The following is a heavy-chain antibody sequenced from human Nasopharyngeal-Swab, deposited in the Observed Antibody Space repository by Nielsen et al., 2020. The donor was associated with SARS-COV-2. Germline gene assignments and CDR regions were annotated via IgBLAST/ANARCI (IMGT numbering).Heavy chain of an antibody. V-gene: IGHV3-7*01. CDR2: IKQDGSEK. J-gene: IGHJ4*02. Sequence: GESLKISCAASGFTFSSYWMSWVCQAPGKGLEWVANIKQDGSEKYYVDSVKGRFTISRDNAKNSLYLQMNSLRAEDTAVYYCARIGFPGWDYWGQGTLVTVSS. CDR3: ARIGFPGWDY. D-gene: IGHD2-15*01. CDR1: GFTFSSYW.